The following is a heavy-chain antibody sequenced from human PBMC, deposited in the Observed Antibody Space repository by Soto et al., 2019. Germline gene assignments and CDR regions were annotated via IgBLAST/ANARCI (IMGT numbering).Heavy chain of an antibody. V-gene: IGHV3-66*01. CDR2: TYSGGTT. CDR1: GFTVSSNY. D-gene: IGHD1-26*01. CDR3: AREFRTSGSRDAFDL. Sequence: EVQLVESGGGLVQPGGSLRLSCAASGFTVSSNYMSWVRQAPGKGLEWVSVTYSGGTTYYADSVKGRFIISRDNSKNTLDVQMNSMRAEDTAVYYCAREFRTSGSRDAFDLWGQGTMVTVSS. J-gene: IGHJ3*01.